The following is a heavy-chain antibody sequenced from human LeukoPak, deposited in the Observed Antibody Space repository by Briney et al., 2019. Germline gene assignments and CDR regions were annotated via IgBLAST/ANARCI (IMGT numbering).Heavy chain of an antibody. D-gene: IGHD2-21*02. J-gene: IGHJ4*02. CDR2: IYYSGST. CDR3: ARGPMRGDEPR. Sequence: PSETLSLTCTVSGGSVSSGSYYWSWIRQPPGKGLEWIGYIYYSGSTNYNPSLKSRVTISVDTSKDQFSLKLSSVTAADTAVYYCARGPMRGDEPRWGQGTLVTVSS. V-gene: IGHV4-61*01. CDR1: GGSVSSGSYY.